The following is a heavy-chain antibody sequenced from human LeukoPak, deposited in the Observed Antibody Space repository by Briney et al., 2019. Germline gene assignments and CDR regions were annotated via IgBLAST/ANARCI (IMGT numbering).Heavy chain of an antibody. Sequence: ASVKVSCKASGYTFTGYYMHWVRQAPGQGLEWMGWINPNSGGTNYAQKFQGRVTMTRDTSTSTAYMELRSLRSDDTAVYYCARELYDSSGEGGYYFDYWGQGTLVTVSS. CDR1: GYTFTGYY. J-gene: IGHJ4*02. D-gene: IGHD3-22*01. CDR3: ARELYDSSGEGGYYFDY. V-gene: IGHV1-2*02. CDR2: INPNSGGT.